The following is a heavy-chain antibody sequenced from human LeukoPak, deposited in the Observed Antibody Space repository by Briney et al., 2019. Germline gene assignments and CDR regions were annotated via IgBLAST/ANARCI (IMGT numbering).Heavy chain of an antibody. CDR1: GYTFTGYY. V-gene: IGHV1-2*02. Sequence: ASVKVSCKASGYTFTGYYMHWVRQAPGQGLEWLGWINPNSGGTNYAQKFQGRVTMTRDTSISTAYMELSRLRSDDTAVYYCARESGTYCSGDSCCVDYWGQGTLVTVSS. CDR2: INPNSGGT. CDR3: ARESGTYCSGDSCCVDY. D-gene: IGHD2-15*01. J-gene: IGHJ4*02.